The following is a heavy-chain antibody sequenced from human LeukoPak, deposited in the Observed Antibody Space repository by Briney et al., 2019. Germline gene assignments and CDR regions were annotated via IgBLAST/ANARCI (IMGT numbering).Heavy chain of an antibody. CDR2: ISSSSSTI. V-gene: IGHV3-48*01. J-gene: IGHJ5*02. CDR1: GFTFSSYS. CDR3: ARFMIREVTADNWFDP. Sequence: PGGSLRLSCAASGFTFSSYSMNWVRQAPGKGLEWVSYISSSSSTIYYADSVKGRFTISRDNAKNSLYLQMNSLRAEDTAVYYCARFMIREVTADNWFDPWGQGTLVTVSS. D-gene: IGHD3-10*01.